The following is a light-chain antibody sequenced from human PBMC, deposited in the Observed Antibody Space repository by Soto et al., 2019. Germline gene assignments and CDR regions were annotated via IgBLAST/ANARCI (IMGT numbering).Light chain of an antibody. J-gene: IGLJ2*01. V-gene: IGLV2-14*01. CDR2: EVS. CDR3: SSYTSSSTLVV. CDR1: SSDVGGYNY. Sequence: QSVLTQPASVSGSPGQSITISCTGTSSDVGGYNYVSWYQQHPGKAPKLMIYEVSNRPSGVSNRFSGSKSGNTASLTISGFQAEYEADYYCSSYTSSSTLVVFGGGTKLTVL.